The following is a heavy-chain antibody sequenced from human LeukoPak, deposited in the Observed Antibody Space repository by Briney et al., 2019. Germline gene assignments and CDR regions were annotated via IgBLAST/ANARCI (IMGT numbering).Heavy chain of an antibody. CDR2: ISYDGSNK. Sequence: GRSLRLSCAASGFTFSSYAMHWVRQAPGKGLEWVAVISYDGSNKYYADSVKGRFTISRDNSKNTLYLQMNSLRAEDTAVYYCARELSHWQQLLWYHFDYWGQGTLVTVSS. CDR1: GFTFSSYA. V-gene: IGHV3-30-3*01. D-gene: IGHD2-2*01. CDR3: ARELSHWQQLLWYHFDY. J-gene: IGHJ4*02.